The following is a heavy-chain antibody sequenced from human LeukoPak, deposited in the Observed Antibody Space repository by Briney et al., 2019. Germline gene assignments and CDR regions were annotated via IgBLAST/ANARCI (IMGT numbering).Heavy chain of an antibody. CDR2: IRSKANSYAT. D-gene: IGHD3-10*01. J-gene: IGHJ4*02. Sequence: GGSLKLSCAASGFTFSGSAMHWVRQASGKGLEWVGRIRSKANSYATAYAASVKGRFTISRDDSKNTAYLQMNSLKTEDTAVYYCHGYGSGSYYPWGQGTLVTVSS. CDR1: GFTFSGSA. CDR3: HGYGSGSYYP. V-gene: IGHV3-73*01.